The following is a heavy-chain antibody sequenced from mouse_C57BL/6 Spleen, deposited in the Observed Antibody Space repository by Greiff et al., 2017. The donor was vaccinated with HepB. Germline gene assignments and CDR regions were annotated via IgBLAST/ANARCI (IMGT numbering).Heavy chain of an antibody. Sequence: QVQLQQPGAELVKPGASVKLSCKASGYTFTSYWMQWVKQRPGQGLEWIGEIDPCDSYTNYNKKFKGKATLTVDTSSSTAYMQISSLTSEDSAFYYCARVVRRYFDYWGQGTTLTVSS. CDR3: ARVVRRYFDY. V-gene: IGHV1-50*01. CDR2: IDPCDSYT. J-gene: IGHJ2*01. CDR1: GYTFTSYW. D-gene: IGHD1-1*02.